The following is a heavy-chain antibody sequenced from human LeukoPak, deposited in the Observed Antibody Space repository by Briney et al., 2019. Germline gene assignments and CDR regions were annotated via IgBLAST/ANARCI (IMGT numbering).Heavy chain of an antibody. V-gene: IGHV1-69*13. Sequence: ASVKVSCKASGGTFSSYAISWVRQAPGQGLEWMGGIIPIFGTANYAQKFQGRVTITADESTSTAYMELSSLRSEDTAVYYCARGRRYCSSTSCPAHAFGIWGQGTMVTVSS. CDR1: GGTFSSYA. J-gene: IGHJ3*02. CDR3: ARGRRYCSSTSCPAHAFGI. CDR2: IIPIFGTA. D-gene: IGHD2-2*01.